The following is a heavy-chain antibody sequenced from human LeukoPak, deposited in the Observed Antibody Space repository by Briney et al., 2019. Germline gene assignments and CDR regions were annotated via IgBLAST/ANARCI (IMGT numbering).Heavy chain of an antibody. V-gene: IGHV4-39*01. CDR2: IYYSGST. J-gene: IGHJ4*02. D-gene: IGHD3-10*01. Sequence: PSETLSLTCTVSGDSISSSSYYWGWSRQPPGKGLAWIGSIYYSGSTYYNPSLKSRVTISVDTSKNQFSLQLNSVTPEDMGVYYCARGSHSSFDYWGQGTLVTVSS. CDR1: GDSISSSSYY. CDR3: ARGSHSSFDY.